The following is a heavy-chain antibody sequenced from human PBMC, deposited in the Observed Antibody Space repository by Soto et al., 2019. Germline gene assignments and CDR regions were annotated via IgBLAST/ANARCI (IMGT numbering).Heavy chain of an antibody. J-gene: IGHJ4*02. D-gene: IGHD3-22*01. CDR3: ARATYYYDSSGYSDRVLDY. Sequence: SETLSLTCTVSGGSISSGGYYWSWIRQHPGKGLEWIGYIYYSGNTYYNPSLKSRVTISEDTSKNQFSLKLSSVTAADTAVYYCARATYYYDSSGYSDRVLDYWGQGTXVTVSS. V-gene: IGHV4-31*03. CDR1: GGSISSGGYY. CDR2: IYYSGNT.